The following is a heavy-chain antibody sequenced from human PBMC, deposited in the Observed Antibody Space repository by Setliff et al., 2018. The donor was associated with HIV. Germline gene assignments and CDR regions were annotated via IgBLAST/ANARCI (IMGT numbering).Heavy chain of an antibody. J-gene: IGHJ3*02. Sequence: ASVKVSCNASGYDFTNHDIIWARQAIGQGLEYMGWMNPDGASRGYAQKFQGRVTKTEDTSTDTAYMELSSLRSEDTAVCYCATVGPTIWGAFDIWGQGTMVTVSS. D-gene: IGHD3-16*01. V-gene: IGHV1-8*02. CDR3: ATVGPTIWGAFDI. CDR2: MNPDGASR. CDR1: GYDFTNHD.